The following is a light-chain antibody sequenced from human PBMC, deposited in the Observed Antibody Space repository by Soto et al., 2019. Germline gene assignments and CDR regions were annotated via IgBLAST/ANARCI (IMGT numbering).Light chain of an antibody. V-gene: IGLV2-23*02. Sequence: QSALTQPASVSGSPGQSITISCTGTSSDVGSYNLVSWYQQHPGKAPKLMIYEVTKRPSGVSNRFSGSKSGNTASLTISGLQAEDEADYYCRSYAGSSTFGYVFGTGTKATVL. J-gene: IGLJ1*01. CDR2: EVT. CDR3: RSYAGSSTFGYV. CDR1: SSDVGSYNL.